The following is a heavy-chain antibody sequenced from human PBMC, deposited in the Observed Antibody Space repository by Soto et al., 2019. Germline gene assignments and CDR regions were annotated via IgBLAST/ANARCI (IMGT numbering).Heavy chain of an antibody. CDR2: IYYSGST. V-gene: IGHV4-39*01. J-gene: IGHJ4*02. D-gene: IGHD6-13*01. CDR1: GGSISSSSYY. CDR3: ASRGTGYSSSWPYYFDY. Sequence: SETLSLTCTVSGGSISSSSYYWGWIRQPPGKGLEWIGSIYYSGSTYYNPSLKSRVTISVDTSKNQFSLKLSSVTAADTAVYYCASRGTGYSSSWPYYFDYWGQGTLVTVSS.